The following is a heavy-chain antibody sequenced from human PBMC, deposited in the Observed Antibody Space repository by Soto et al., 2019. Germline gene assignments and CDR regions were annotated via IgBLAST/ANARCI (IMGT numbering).Heavy chain of an antibody. V-gene: IGHV4-39*01. Sequence: SETLSLTCTVSGGSISSSSYYWGWIRQPPGKGLEWIGSIYYSGSIYYSPSLKSRVTISVDTSKNQFSLKLSSVTAADTAVYYCARHPATGGSNNWFDPWGQGTLVTVSS. CDR1: GGSISSSSYY. CDR3: ARHPATGGSNNWFDP. D-gene: IGHD1-26*01. J-gene: IGHJ5*02. CDR2: IYYSGSI.